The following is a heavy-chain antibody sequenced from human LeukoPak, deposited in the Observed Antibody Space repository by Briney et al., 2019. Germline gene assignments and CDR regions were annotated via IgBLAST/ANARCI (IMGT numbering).Heavy chain of an antibody. CDR1: GYTFIDYY. J-gene: IGHJ6*03. V-gene: IGHV1-69*06. D-gene: IGHD6-19*01. CDR2: IIPIFGTA. CDR3: ARAGIAVAGYYYYYYMDV. Sequence: SVKVSCKASGYTFIDYYVNWVRQAPGQGLEWMGGIIPIFGTANYAQKFQGRVTITADKSTSTAYMELSSLRSEDTAVYYCARAGIAVAGYYYYYYMDVWGKGTTVTISS.